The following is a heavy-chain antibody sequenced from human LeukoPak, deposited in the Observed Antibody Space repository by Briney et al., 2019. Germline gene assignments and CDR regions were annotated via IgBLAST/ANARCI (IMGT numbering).Heavy chain of an antibody. Sequence: GGSLRLSCAASGFTFTKAWMSWVRQAPGKGLEWVGRIKSRTDGGTTDYAAPVKGRFTISRDDSKNTLSLQMNSLKTEDTAVYYCTTITMIREHEDYWGQGTLVTVSS. CDR2: IKSRTDGGTT. V-gene: IGHV3-15*01. CDR3: TTITMIREHEDY. J-gene: IGHJ4*02. D-gene: IGHD3-10*01. CDR1: GFTFTKAW.